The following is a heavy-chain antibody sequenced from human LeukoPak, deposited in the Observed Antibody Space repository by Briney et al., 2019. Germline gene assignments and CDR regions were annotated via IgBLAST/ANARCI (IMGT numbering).Heavy chain of an antibody. V-gene: IGHV1-2*06. J-gene: IGHJ3*02. CDR1: GYTFTGYY. CDR2: INPNSGGT. Sequence: ASVKVSCKASGYTFTGYYMHWVRQAPGQGLEWMRRINPNSGGTNYAQKFQGRVTMTRDTSISTAYMELSRLRSDDTAVYYCARKSMGYCSGGSCYSDAFDIWGQGTMVTVSS. D-gene: IGHD2-15*01. CDR3: ARKSMGYCSGGSCYSDAFDI.